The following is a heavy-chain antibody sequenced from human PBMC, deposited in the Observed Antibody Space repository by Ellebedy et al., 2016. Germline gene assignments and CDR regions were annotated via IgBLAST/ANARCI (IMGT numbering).Heavy chain of an antibody. J-gene: IGHJ4*02. Sequence: GESLKISCAASGITFSNYAMHWVRQAPGKGLEWVANINQEGSEKYYVDSVKGRFTISRDNAKNSLYLQMNSLRAEDTAVYYCARAPDGSGSFYYFDYWGQGTLVTVSS. CDR1: GITFSNYA. CDR3: ARAPDGSGSFYYFDY. V-gene: IGHV3-7*01. CDR2: INQEGSEK. D-gene: IGHD3-10*01.